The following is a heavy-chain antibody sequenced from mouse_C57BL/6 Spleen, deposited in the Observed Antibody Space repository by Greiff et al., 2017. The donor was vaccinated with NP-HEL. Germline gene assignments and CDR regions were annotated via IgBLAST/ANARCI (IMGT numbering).Heavy chain of an antibody. D-gene: IGHD3-3*01. Sequence: DVQLQESGPGMVKPSQSLSLTCTVTGYSITSGYDWHWIRHFPGNKLEWMGYISYSGSTNYNPSLKSRIPITHDTSKNHFFLKLNSVTTEDTATYYCARGGLGYAMDYWGQGTSVTVSS. J-gene: IGHJ4*01. CDR1: GYSITSGYD. CDR3: ARGGLGYAMDY. V-gene: IGHV3-1*01. CDR2: ISYSGST.